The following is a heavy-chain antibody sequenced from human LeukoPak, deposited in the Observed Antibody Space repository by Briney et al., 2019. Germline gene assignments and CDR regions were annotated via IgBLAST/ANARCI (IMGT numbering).Heavy chain of an antibody. CDR3: ARDSRDGYNDFDY. Sequence: GGSVKVSCKASGGTFSSYAISWVRQAPGQGLEWMGGIRSIFGTANYAQKFQGRVTITADESTSTVYMELSSLRSEDTAVYYCARDSRDGYNDFDYWGQGTLVTVSS. V-gene: IGHV1-69*01. CDR2: IRSIFGTA. J-gene: IGHJ4*02. CDR1: GGTFSSYA. D-gene: IGHD5-24*01.